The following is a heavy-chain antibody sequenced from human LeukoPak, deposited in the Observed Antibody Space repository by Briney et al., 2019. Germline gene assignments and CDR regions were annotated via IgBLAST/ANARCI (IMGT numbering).Heavy chain of an antibody. D-gene: IGHD3-22*01. J-gene: IGHJ5*02. CDR3: AKVAVTMIVVVIPSTFDP. Sequence: GGSLRLSCAASGFTFSSYAMSWVRQAPGKGLEWVSAISGSGGSTYYADSVKGRFTFSRDNSKNTLYLQMNSLRAEDTAVYYCAKVAVTMIVVVIPSTFDPWGQGTLVTVSS. CDR2: ISGSGGST. V-gene: IGHV3-23*01. CDR1: GFTFSSYA.